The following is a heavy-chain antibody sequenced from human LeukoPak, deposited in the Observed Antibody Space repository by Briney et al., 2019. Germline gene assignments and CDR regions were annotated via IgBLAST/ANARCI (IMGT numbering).Heavy chain of an antibody. D-gene: IGHD4-23*01. V-gene: IGHV3-23*01. Sequence: GGSLRLSCAASGFTFSSYAMNWVRLAPGRGLEWVSVISGSGGSTYYADSVKGRFTISRDNSKNTLYLQMNSLRAEDTAVYYCAKGRVTFDYWGQGTLVTVSS. J-gene: IGHJ4*02. CDR1: GFTFSSYA. CDR3: AKGRVTFDY. CDR2: ISGSGGST.